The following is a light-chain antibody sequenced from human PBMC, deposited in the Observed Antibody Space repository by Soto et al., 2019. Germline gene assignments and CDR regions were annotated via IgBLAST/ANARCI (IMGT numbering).Light chain of an antibody. V-gene: IGLV2-14*02. CDR2: EGN. CDR1: SSDVGNYPL. CDR3: QTYDSSLRASV. Sequence: QSALTQPASVSGSPGQSITISCTGTSSDVGNYPLVSWYQQHPGKAPKLVIYEGNKWPSGVSNRFSGSKSGYTASLTISGLQADDEADYYCQTYDSSLRASVFGGGTKLTVL. J-gene: IGLJ3*02.